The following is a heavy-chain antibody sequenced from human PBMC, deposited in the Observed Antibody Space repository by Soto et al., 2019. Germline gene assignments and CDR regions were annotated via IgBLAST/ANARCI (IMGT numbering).Heavy chain of an antibody. CDR1: GFTCSSYS. CDR3: AKSAKTITMIVVVITPFDY. D-gene: IGHD3-22*01. Sequence: VGSLIISCASSGFTCSSYSMSWVRQAPGKGLEWVSAISGSGGSTYYADSVKGRFTISRDNSKNTLYLQMNSLRAEDTAVYYCAKSAKTITMIVVVITPFDYWGQGTLVNVSS. J-gene: IGHJ4*02. CDR2: ISGSGGST. V-gene: IGHV3-23*01.